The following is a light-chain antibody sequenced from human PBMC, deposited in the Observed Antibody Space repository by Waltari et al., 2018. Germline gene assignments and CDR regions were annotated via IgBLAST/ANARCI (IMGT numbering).Light chain of an antibody. CDR1: SSDVGGYNY. J-gene: IGLJ1*01. Sequence: QSALTQPPSASGSPGQSVTISCTGTSSDVGGYNYISWYRQHPDKAPKLMIYEVPKRPSGVPDRFAGSKSGTTASLTVSGLQAEDEADYYCSSYAGSNNFDVFGTGTKVTVL. CDR2: EVP. CDR3: SSYAGSNNFDV. V-gene: IGLV2-8*01.